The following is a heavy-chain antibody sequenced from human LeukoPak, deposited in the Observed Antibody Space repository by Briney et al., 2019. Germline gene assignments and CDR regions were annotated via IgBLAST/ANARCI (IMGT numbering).Heavy chain of an antibody. D-gene: IGHD5-12*01. Sequence: SVKVSCKASGGTFSSYAISWMRQAPGQGLEWMGGIIPIFGTANYAQKFQGRVTITTDDSTSTAYMELSSLRSEDTAVYYCARPSGYDPGYFDYWGQGTLVTVSS. CDR2: IIPIFGTA. CDR1: GGTFSSYA. J-gene: IGHJ4*02. CDR3: ARPSGYDPGYFDY. V-gene: IGHV1-69*05.